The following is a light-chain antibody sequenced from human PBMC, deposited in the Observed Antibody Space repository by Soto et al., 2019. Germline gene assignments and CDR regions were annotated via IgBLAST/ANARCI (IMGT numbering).Light chain of an antibody. J-gene: IGKJ2*03. V-gene: IGKV3-20*01. CDR3: QQYGDYNSPRYS. CDR2: ATS. CDR1: QSVSSNY. Sequence: EIVLTQSPGTLSLSPGDRVTLSCRASQSVSSNYLAWYQQKPGQAPRLLIYATSSRATGIPDRFSGSGSGTDFTLTISRLEPEDFAMYYGQQYGDYNSPRYSFGKGTRLEI.